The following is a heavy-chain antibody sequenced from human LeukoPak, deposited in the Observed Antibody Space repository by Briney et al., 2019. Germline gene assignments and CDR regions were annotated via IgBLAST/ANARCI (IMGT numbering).Heavy chain of an antibody. Sequence: SVKVSCKASGGTFSSYAISWVRQAPGQGLEWMGGIIPIFGTANYAQKFQGRVTITADESTSTAYMELSSLRSEDTAVYYCASFGLGGGSSPPPYYADYWGQGTLVTVSS. CDR1: GGTFSSYA. D-gene: IGHD3/OR15-3a*01. CDR3: ASFGLGGGSSPPPYYADY. CDR2: IIPIFGTA. J-gene: IGHJ4*02. V-gene: IGHV1-69*01.